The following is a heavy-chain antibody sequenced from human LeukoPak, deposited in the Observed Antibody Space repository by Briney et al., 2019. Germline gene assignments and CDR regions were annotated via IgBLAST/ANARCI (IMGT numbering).Heavy chain of an antibody. V-gene: IGHV1-2*02. D-gene: IGHD3-10*01. CDR1: GYTFTGYY. CDR3: ARGGNPEVLLWFGELSLHYGMDV. J-gene: IGHJ6*02. CDR2: INPNSGGT. Sequence: GASVKVSCKASGYTFTGYYMHWVRQAPGQGLEWMGWINPNSGGTNYAQKFQGRVTMTRDTSISTAYMELSRLRSDDTAVYYCARGGNPEVLLWFGELSLHYGMDVWGQGTTVTVSS.